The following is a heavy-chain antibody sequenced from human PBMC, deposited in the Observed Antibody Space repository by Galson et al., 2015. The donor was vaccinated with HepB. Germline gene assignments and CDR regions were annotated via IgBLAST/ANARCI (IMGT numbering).Heavy chain of an antibody. CDR3: ARERGDYSNFVGFPEIYYYYGMDV. D-gene: IGHD4-11*01. CDR1: GYTFTSYY. V-gene: IGHV1-46*01. Sequence: SVKVSCKASGYTFTSYYMHWVRQAPGQGLEWMGIINPSGGSTSYAQKFQGRVTMTRDTSTSTVYMELSSLRSEDTAVYYCARERGDYSNFVGFPEIYYYYGMDVWGQGTTVTVSS. J-gene: IGHJ6*02. CDR2: INPSGGST.